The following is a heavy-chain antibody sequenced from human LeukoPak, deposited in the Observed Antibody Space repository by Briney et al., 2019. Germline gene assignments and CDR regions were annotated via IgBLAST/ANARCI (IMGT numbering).Heavy chain of an antibody. D-gene: IGHD4-17*01. CDR2: ISDGGSDT. Sequence: GGSLRLSCAASGFTFSTYAMSWVRQAPGEGLDWVSTISDGGSDTHYADSVKGRFTISRDDSKNTLYLQMNSLRAEDTAVYYCAKALYGDYGRFDYWGQGTLVTVSS. CDR1: GFTFSTYA. J-gene: IGHJ4*02. V-gene: IGHV3-23*01. CDR3: AKALYGDYGRFDY.